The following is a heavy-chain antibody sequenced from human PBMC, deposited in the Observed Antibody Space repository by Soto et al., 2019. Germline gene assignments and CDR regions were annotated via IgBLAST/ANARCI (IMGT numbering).Heavy chain of an antibody. CDR3: ARVGSGSYYDFNWFDP. V-gene: IGHV4-59*01. CDR1: CGSISAYY. D-gene: IGHD1-26*01. CDR2: IYYRGST. J-gene: IGHJ5*02. Sequence: PSETLSLTCTFSCGSISAYYWRCIRQPPGKGLEWIGHIYYRGSTNYSPSLKRRVSISIDTSKRQFSLNLRSVTAADTAVYYCARVGSGSYYDFNWFDPWGQGKVVTVSS.